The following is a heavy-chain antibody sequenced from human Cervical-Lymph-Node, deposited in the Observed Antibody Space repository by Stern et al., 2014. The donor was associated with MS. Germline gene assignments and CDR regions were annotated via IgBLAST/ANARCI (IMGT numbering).Heavy chain of an antibody. V-gene: IGHV1-8*01. D-gene: IGHD3-16*01. J-gene: IGHJ6*02. CDR2: MNPNSGKT. Sequence: QLVQSGAEVKKPGASVKVSCETSGYTFTSYDVSWVRQATGQGLEWMGWMNPNSGKTAYAPKFQGRVTMTRNTSISTAYMEMSSLSSEDTAVYYCARGLMITFGGNTVHGYHGLDVWGQGTTVTVSS. CDR3: ARGLMITFGGNTVHGYHGLDV. CDR1: GYTFTSYD.